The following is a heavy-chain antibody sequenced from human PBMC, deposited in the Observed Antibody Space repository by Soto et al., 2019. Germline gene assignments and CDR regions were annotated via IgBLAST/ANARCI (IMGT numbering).Heavy chain of an antibody. Sequence: GGSLRLSCAASGFTFSSYAMSWVRQAPGKGLEWVGFIRSKAYGGTTEYAASVKGRFTISRDDSKSIAYLQMNSLKTEDTAVYYCTRADMYYDILTGYYDGFHWGQGTLVTVSS. CDR2: IRSKAYGGTT. CDR3: TRADMYYDILTGYYDGFH. V-gene: IGHV3-49*04. CDR1: GFTFSSYA. J-gene: IGHJ4*02. D-gene: IGHD3-9*01.